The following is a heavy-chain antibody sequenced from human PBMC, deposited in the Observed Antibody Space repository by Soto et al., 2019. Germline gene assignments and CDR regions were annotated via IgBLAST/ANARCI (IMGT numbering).Heavy chain of an antibody. J-gene: IGHJ4*02. V-gene: IGHV1-46*01. D-gene: IGHD3-16*02. CDR2: INPDGGGT. CDR3: AKAPRGGVIITTFSAQIAS. Sequence: ASVTVPCTGAGYTFTGSYMHWVRQAPGQGLEWMGRINPDGGGTRYAQKFQGRVTMTRDTSTSTAYMELSSLRSEDTAVYYCAKAPRGGVIITTFSAQIASWGQGTLVPVSS. CDR1: GYTFTGSY.